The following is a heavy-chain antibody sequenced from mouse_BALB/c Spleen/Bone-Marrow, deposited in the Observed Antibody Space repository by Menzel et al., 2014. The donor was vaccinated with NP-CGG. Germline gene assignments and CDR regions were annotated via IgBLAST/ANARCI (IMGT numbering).Heavy chain of an antibody. Sequence: VQLQQSGPELVKPGASVKMSCKASGYTFTSYVMHWVKQKPGQGLEWIGYINPYNDGTKYNEKFKGMATLTTDRSSSTAYMELSSLTSEDSAVYYCAKGGNYRYDFDYWGQGTTLTVSS. D-gene: IGHD2-14*01. CDR2: INPYNDGT. CDR1: GYTFTSYV. V-gene: IGHV1-14*01. J-gene: IGHJ2*01. CDR3: AKGGNYRYDFDY.